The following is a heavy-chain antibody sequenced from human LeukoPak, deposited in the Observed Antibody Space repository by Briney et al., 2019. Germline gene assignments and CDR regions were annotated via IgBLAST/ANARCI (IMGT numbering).Heavy chain of an antibody. Sequence: NPGGSLRLSCAASGFTFSSYSMNWVRQAPGKGLEWVSSISSSSSYIYYADSVKGRFPISRDNAKNSLYLQMNSLRAEDTAVYYCARDPYSGLFDYWGQGTLVTVSS. CDR3: ARDPYSGLFDY. D-gene: IGHD4-11*01. V-gene: IGHV3-21*01. CDR2: ISSSSSYI. CDR1: GFTFSSYS. J-gene: IGHJ4*02.